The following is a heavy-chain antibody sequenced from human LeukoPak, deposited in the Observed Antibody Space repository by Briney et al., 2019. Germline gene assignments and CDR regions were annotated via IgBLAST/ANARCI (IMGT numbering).Heavy chain of an antibody. CDR2: ISYDGSNK. V-gene: IGHV3-30*01. CDR3: ARDEYSGRGDQDDY. Sequence: GGSLRLSCAASGFTFSSYAMHWVRQALGKGLEWVAVISYDGSNKYYADSVKGRFTISRDNSKNTLYLQMNSLRAEDTAVYYCARDEYSGRGDQDDYWGQGTLVTVSS. J-gene: IGHJ4*02. CDR1: GFTFSSYA. D-gene: IGHD1-26*01.